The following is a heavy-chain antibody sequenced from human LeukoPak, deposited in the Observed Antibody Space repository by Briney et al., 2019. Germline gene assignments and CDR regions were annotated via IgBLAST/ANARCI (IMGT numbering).Heavy chain of an antibody. V-gene: IGHV3-21*06. Sequence: GGSLRLSCVASGFTFSGYSMNWVRQAPGKGLEWVSSISSGSTYIYYADSVNGRFTISRDNAKNSLYLQMNSLRAEDTAVYYWARGPTTIGGAGKGAPLNWGQGPLVTVSS. CDR1: GFTFSGYS. CDR3: ARGPTTIGGAGKGAPLN. CDR2: ISSGSTYI. D-gene: IGHD1-26*01. J-gene: IGHJ4*02.